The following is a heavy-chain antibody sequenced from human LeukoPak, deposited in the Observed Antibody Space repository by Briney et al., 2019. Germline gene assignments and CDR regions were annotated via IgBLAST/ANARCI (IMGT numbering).Heavy chain of an antibody. J-gene: IGHJ4*02. CDR2: IRSKPNSYTT. Sequence: PGGSLRLSCAASGFTFSGSAMHWVRQASGRGLEWVGRIRSKPNSYTTAYAPSVKGRFTVSRDDSQNTAYLQMNSLKTEDTAVYYCARHPNDYYDSSGYVDYWGQGTLVTVSS. V-gene: IGHV3-73*01. CDR3: ARHPNDYYDSSGYVDY. D-gene: IGHD3-22*01. CDR1: GFTFSGSA.